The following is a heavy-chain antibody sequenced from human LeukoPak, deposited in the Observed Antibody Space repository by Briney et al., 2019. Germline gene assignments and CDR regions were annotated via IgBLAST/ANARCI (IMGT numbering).Heavy chain of an antibody. CDR1: GFTFDDYG. V-gene: IGHV3-20*04. J-gene: IGHJ6*03. Sequence: VGSLRLSCAASGFTFDDYGMSWVRQAPGKGLEWVSGINWNGGSTGYADSVKGRFTISRDNAKNSLYLQMNSLRAEDTALYYCASVEYSSSPYYYYMDVWGKGTTVTVSS. CDR2: INWNGGST. CDR3: ASVEYSSSPYYYYMDV. D-gene: IGHD6-13*01.